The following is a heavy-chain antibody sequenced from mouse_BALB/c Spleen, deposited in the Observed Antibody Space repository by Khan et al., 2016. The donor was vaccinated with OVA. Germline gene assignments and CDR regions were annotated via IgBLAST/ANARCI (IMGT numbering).Heavy chain of an antibody. V-gene: IGHV3-2*02. CDR2: ISYSGST. CDR1: GYSITSDYA. J-gene: IGHJ1*01. CDR3: ARRAYYGNWYFDV. Sequence: EVELVESGPGLVKPSQSLSLTCTVTGYSITSDYAWNWIRQFPGNKLEWMGYISYSGSTRYNPSLKSRISITRDTSKNQFFLQLNSVTTEDTATYYGARRAYYGNWYFDVWGAETTVTVSS. D-gene: IGHD2-1*01.